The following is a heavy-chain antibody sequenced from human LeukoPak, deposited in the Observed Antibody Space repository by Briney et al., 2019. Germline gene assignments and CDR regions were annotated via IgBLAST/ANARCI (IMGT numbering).Heavy chain of an antibody. CDR2: IIPILGIA. J-gene: IGHJ6*02. D-gene: IGHD3-10*01. Sequence: PGGSLRLSCAASGGTFSSYAISWVRRAPGQGLEWMGRIIPILGIANYAQKFQGGVTITADKSTSTAYMELSSLRSEDTAVYYCAREDRSGGYYYYYGMDVWGQGTTVTVSS. V-gene: IGHV1-69*04. CDR1: GGTFSSYA. CDR3: AREDRSGGYYYYYGMDV.